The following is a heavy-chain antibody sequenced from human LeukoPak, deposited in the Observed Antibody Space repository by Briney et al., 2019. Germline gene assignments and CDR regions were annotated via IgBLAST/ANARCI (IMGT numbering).Heavy chain of an antibody. Sequence: PGGSLRLSCTVSGFTVSSNSMNWVRQAPGKGLEWVSYISSSGSTIYYADSVKGRFTISRDNAKNSLYLQMNSLRAEDTAVYCCAELGITMIGGVWGKGTTVTISS. D-gene: IGHD3-10*02. J-gene: IGHJ6*04. V-gene: IGHV3-48*04. CDR1: GFTVSSNS. CDR3: AELGITMIGGV. CDR2: ISSSGSTI.